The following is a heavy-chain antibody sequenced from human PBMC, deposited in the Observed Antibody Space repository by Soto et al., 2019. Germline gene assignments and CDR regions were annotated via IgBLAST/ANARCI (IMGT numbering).Heavy chain of an antibody. V-gene: IGHV3-30*18. J-gene: IGHJ6*02. Sequence: QVQLVESGGGVVQPGRSLRLSCAASGFTFSSYGMHWVRQAPGKGLEWVAVISYDGSNKYYADSVKGRFTISRDNSKNTLYLQMNSLRAEDTAVYSCAKDRGSGMEVWGQGTTVTVSS. CDR3: AKDRGSGMEV. CDR2: ISYDGSNK. CDR1: GFTFSSYG. D-gene: IGHD3-16*01.